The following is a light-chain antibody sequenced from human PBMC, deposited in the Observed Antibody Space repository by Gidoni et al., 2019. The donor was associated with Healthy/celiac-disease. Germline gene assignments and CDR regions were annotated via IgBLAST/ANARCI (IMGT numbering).Light chain of an antibody. V-gene: IGKV3-20*01. CDR1: QSVSSSY. Sequence: SCRASQSVSSSYLAWYQQKPGQAPRLLIHGASSRATGIPDRFSGSGSGTDFTLTISRLEPEDFAVYYCQQYGSSPPYTFGQGTKLEIK. CDR3: QQYGSSPPYT. J-gene: IGKJ2*01. CDR2: GAS.